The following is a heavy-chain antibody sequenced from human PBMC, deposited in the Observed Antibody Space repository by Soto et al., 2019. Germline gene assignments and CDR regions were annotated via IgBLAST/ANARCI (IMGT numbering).Heavy chain of an antibody. CDR2: INQDGGVT. Sequence: EVRLVESGGGLVQPGGSLRLSCVASGFTFISSFMGWIRQAPGKGLEWVANINQDGGVTYYVDSVEGRVTISRDNTKDSLYLQMNSLRGEDTAIYYCARYYRGSGRYFFDYWGQGTLVTVSS. CDR3: ARYYRGSGRYFFDY. D-gene: IGHD6-19*01. J-gene: IGHJ4*02. CDR1: GFTFISSF. V-gene: IGHV3-7*03.